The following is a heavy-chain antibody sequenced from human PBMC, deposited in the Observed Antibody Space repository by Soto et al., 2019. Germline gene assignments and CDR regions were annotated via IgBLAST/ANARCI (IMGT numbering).Heavy chain of an antibody. CDR2: INNDGSST. J-gene: IGHJ4*02. CDR3: ASGGVAGSGTFYNDY. D-gene: IGHD3-10*01. V-gene: IGHV3-74*01. CDR1: GFTFSRYW. Sequence: EVQLVESGGGLVQPGGSLRLSCAASGFTFSRYWLHWVHQAPGKGLVWVSRINNDGSSTSYADFVKGRLTISRDNDKDTLYLQVNSLRPEDTAVYYCASGGVAGSGTFYNDYWGRGTLVTVSS.